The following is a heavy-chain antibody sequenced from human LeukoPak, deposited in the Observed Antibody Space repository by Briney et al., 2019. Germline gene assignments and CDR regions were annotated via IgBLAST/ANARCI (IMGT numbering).Heavy chain of an antibody. V-gene: IGHV4-59*01. J-gene: IGHJ6*03. CDR1: GGSISSYY. CDR2: IYYSGST. CDR3: ARVVVGATTYYYYMDV. D-gene: IGHD1-26*01. Sequence: PSETLSLTCTVSGGSISSYYWSWIRQPPGKGLEWIGYIYYSGSTNYNPSLKSRVTISVDTSKNQFSLKLSSVTAADTAVYYCARVVVGATTYYYYMDVWGKGTTVTISS.